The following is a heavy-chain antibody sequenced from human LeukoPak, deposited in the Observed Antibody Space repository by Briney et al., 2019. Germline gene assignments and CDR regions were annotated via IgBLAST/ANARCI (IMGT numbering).Heavy chain of an antibody. Sequence: SETLSLTCAVYGGSFSGYYWSWIRRPPGKGLEWIGEINHSGSTNYNPSLKSRVTISVDTSKNQFSLKLSSVTAADTAVYYCARARWYRWFDPWGQGTLVTVSS. CDR3: ARARWYRWFDP. D-gene: IGHD6-13*01. V-gene: IGHV4-34*01. J-gene: IGHJ5*02. CDR2: INHSGST. CDR1: GGSFSGYY.